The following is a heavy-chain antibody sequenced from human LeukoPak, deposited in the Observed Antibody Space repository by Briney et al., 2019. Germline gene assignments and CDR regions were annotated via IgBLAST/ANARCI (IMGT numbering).Heavy chain of an antibody. CDR1: GGSISSYY. D-gene: IGHD5-12*01. CDR2: IYYSGST. Sequence: SETLSLTCTVSGGSISSYYWSWIRQPPGGGLEWIGYIYYSGSTNYNPSLKRRVTISLDTSKSQFSLKLRSVTAADTAVYYCAKSGLDSRYYFGRAVWGKGTTVTVSS. J-gene: IGHJ6*04. CDR3: AKSGLDSRYYFGRAV. V-gene: IGHV4-59*01.